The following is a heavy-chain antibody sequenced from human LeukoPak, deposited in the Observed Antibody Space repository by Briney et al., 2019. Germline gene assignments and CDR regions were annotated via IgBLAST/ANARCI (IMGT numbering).Heavy chain of an antibody. Sequence: ASVKVSCKASGGTFNNYDFNWVRQASGQGLEWMGWMNPNSGDTGYAQTFQGRVTMTRDTSISTAYMELSSLRSEDTAVYYCARGRTDYYDSNPSFPALGYWGQGTLVTVSS. D-gene: IGHD3-22*01. V-gene: IGHV1-8*01. J-gene: IGHJ4*02. CDR3: ARGRTDYYDSNPSFPALGY. CDR1: GGTFNNYD. CDR2: MNPNSGDT.